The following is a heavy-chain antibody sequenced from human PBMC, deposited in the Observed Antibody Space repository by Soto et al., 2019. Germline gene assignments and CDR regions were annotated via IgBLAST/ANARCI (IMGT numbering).Heavy chain of an antibody. D-gene: IGHD1-1*01. CDR3: ARGWMATVGNDIDY. J-gene: IGHJ4*02. CDR1: GGSISKGDHY. CDR2: TYYGGST. Sequence: QVQLQETGPGLVKPSHTLSPTCNVSGGSISKGDHYWSWIRQPPGKGLAWVGYTYYGGSTYYSPSVESRVFISVDTSQNQLSLKLPSVTVADTAVYFCARGWMATVGNDIDYWGQGTLVTVSS. V-gene: IGHV4-30-4*01.